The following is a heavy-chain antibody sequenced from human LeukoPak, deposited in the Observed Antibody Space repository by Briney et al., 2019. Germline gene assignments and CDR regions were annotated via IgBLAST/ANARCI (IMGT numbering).Heavy chain of an antibody. CDR3: AGIAKKGIAAAGTAGYYYYYYMDV. Sequence: SGTLSLTCAVSGGSISSSNWWSWVRQPPGKRLEWIGEIYHSGSTNYNPSLKSRVTISVDKSKTQLSLKLSYVTAADTAVYYCAGIAKKGIAAAGTAGYYYYYYMDVWGKGTTVTISS. D-gene: IGHD6-13*01. V-gene: IGHV4-4*02. J-gene: IGHJ6*03. CDR1: GGSISSSNW. CDR2: IYHSGST.